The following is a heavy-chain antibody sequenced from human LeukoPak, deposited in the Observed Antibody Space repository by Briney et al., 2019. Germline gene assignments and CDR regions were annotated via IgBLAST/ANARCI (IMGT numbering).Heavy chain of an antibody. CDR3: AKEAYYDILSGSEAEGFMDV. CDR2: ISYDGSNK. CDR1: GFSFSGYA. Sequence: GRSLRLSCVASGFSFSGYAIHWVRQAPGKGLEWVAVISYDGSNKYYADSVKGRFTISRDNSKNTLFLEMNRLRAEDTAIYYCAKEAYYDILSGSEAEGFMDVWGKGTAVIVSS. V-gene: IGHV3-30*04. J-gene: IGHJ6*03. D-gene: IGHD3-9*01.